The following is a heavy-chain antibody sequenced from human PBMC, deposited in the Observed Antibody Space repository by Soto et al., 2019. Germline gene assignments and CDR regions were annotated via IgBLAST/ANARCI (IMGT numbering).Heavy chain of an antibody. CDR2: ISFDASRK. J-gene: IGHJ4*02. CDR1: GFNFMNFG. Sequence: PGGSLRLSCATSGFNFMNFGMHWVRQAPGKGLEWVTFISFDASRKYYPDSLKGRFTVSRDNSNDTLFLQMNSLNVEDTAIYFCVRDFVGPGLDYWGQGTLVTVSS. V-gene: IGHV3-33*05. D-gene: IGHD1-26*01. CDR3: VRDFVGPGLDY.